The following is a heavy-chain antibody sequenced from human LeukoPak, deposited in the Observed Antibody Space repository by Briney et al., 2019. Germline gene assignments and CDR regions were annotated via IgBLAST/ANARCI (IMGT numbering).Heavy chain of an antibody. CDR2: ISGSGGST. CDR3: AKGLNVEMATIMAY. J-gene: IGHJ4*02. V-gene: IGHV3-23*01. CDR1: GFTFSSYA. D-gene: IGHD5-24*01. Sequence: GGSLRLSCAAPGFTFSSYAMSWVRQAPGKGLEWVSAISGSGGSTYYADSVKGRFTISRDNSKNTLYLQMNSLRAEDTAVYYCAKGLNVEMATIMAYWGQGTLVTVSS.